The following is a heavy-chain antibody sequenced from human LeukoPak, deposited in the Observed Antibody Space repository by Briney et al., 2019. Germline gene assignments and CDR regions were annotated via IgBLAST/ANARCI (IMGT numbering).Heavy chain of an antibody. D-gene: IGHD6-13*01. J-gene: IGHJ4*02. CDR3: ARRGPGYSSSWDPFDY. CDR1: GYSFTSYW. CDR2: IYPGDSDT. Sequence: GESLKISCKGSGYSFTSYWIGWVRQMPGKGLEWMGIIYPGDSDTRYSPSFQGQVTISADKSISTAYLQWSSLKASDTAMYYCARRGPGYSSSWDPFDYWGQGTLVTVSS. V-gene: IGHV5-51*01.